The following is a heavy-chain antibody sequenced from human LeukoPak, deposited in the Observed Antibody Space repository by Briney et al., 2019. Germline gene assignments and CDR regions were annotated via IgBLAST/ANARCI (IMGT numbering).Heavy chain of an antibody. V-gene: IGHV3-23*01. Sequence: PGGSLRLSCAASGFTFSSYAMSWVRQAPGKGLEWVSAISGSGGSTYYADSVKGRFTISRDNSKNTQYLQMNSLRAEDTAVYYCAKDLYESSAQYGWYFDLWGRGTQVTVSS. CDR1: GFTFSSYA. CDR2: ISGSGGST. CDR3: AKDLYESSAQYGWYFDL. J-gene: IGHJ2*01. D-gene: IGHD3-22*01.